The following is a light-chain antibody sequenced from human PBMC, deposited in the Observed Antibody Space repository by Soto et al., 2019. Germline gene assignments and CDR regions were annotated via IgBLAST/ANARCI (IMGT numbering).Light chain of an antibody. CDR1: SSNIGAGYD. CDR2: DNT. CDR3: QSYDTSLSVCV. J-gene: IGLJ3*02. Sequence: QSVLTQPPSVSGAPGQRVTISCTGSSSNIGAGYDVHWYQQLPGTAPKLLIYDNTNRPSGVPDRFSGSESGASASLAITGLQAEDEADYYCQSYDTSLSVCVFGGGTKLTVL. V-gene: IGLV1-40*01.